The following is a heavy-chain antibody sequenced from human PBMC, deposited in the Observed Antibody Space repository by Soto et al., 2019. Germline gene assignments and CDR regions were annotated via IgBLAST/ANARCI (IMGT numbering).Heavy chain of an antibody. D-gene: IGHD6-19*01. CDR2: ISAYNGNT. Sequence: ASVNVSCKAAGYTFTSYGISLVRQAPGQGLEWMGWISAYNGNTNYAQKLQGRVTMTTDTSTSTAYMELRSLRSDDTAVYYCARSRRDSSGWTGAFDIWGQGTMVTVSS. V-gene: IGHV1-18*01. J-gene: IGHJ3*02. CDR1: GYTFTSYG. CDR3: ARSRRDSSGWTGAFDI.